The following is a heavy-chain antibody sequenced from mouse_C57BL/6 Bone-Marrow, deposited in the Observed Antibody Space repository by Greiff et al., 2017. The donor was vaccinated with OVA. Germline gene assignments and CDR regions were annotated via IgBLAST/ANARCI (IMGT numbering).Heavy chain of an antibody. V-gene: IGHV3-6*01. CDR2: ISYDGSN. J-gene: IGHJ3*01. D-gene: IGHD1-1*01. CDR1: GYSITSGYY. CDR3: ASDGYGGFAY. Sequence: VQLKESGPGLVKPSQSLSLTCSVTGYSITSGYYWNWIRQFPGNKLEWMGYISYDGSNNYNPSLKNRISITRDTSKNQFFLKLNSVTTEDTATYYCASDGYGGFAYWGQGTLVTVSA.